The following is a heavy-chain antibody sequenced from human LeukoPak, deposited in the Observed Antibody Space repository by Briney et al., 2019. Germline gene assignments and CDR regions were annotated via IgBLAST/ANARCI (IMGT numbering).Heavy chain of an antibody. J-gene: IGHJ4*02. Sequence: ASVKVSCKASGYTFTSYYMHWVRQAPGQGLEWMGIINPSGGSTSYAQKFQGRVTITRDTSASTAYMELSSLRSEDTAVYYCARVILSSGWNYYFDYWGQGTLVTVSS. CDR3: ARVILSSGWNYYFDY. V-gene: IGHV1-46*01. CDR1: GYTFTSYY. D-gene: IGHD6-19*01. CDR2: INPSGGST.